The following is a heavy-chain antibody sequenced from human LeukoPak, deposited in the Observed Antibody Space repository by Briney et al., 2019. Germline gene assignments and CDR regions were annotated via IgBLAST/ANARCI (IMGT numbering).Heavy chain of an antibody. D-gene: IGHD3-22*01. Sequence: GGSLRLSCAASGFTFSSYSMNWVRQAPAKGLEWVSVIYSGGSTYYADSVKGRITISRDNSKNTLYLQMNSLRAEDTAVYYCARGLVVTAPFDYWGQGTLVTVSS. CDR3: ARGLVVTAPFDY. J-gene: IGHJ4*02. V-gene: IGHV3-66*01. CDR2: IYSGGST. CDR1: GFTFSSYS.